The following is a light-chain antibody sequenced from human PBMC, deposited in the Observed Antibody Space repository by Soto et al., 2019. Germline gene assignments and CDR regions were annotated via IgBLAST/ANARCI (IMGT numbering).Light chain of an antibody. V-gene: IGLV2-8*01. Sequence: QSAMTQPPSASGSPGQSVTISCTGTSSDVGGYNYVSWYQQHPGTAPKLMIYEVNKRPSGVPDRFSGSKSGNTASLTVSGLQGEDEADHYFSSYEGSNHSALFGNGNKLTVL. J-gene: IGLJ1*01. CDR2: EVN. CDR1: SSDVGGYNY. CDR3: SSYEGSNHSAL.